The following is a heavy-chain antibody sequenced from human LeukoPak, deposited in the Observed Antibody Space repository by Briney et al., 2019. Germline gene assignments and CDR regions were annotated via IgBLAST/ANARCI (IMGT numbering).Heavy chain of an antibody. Sequence: GGSLRLSCAASGFTFDDYAMYWVRQAPGKGLEWVSYISSSGSTIYYADSVKGRFTISRDNAKNSLYLQMNSLRAEDTAVYYCAELGITMIGGVWGKGTTVTISS. CDR1: GFTFDDYA. CDR2: ISSSGSTI. CDR3: AELGITMIGGV. V-gene: IGHV3-48*03. D-gene: IGHD3-10*02. J-gene: IGHJ6*04.